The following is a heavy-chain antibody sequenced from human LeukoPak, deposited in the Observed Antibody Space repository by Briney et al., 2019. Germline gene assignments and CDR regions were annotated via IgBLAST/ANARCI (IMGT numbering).Heavy chain of an antibody. V-gene: IGHV3-74*01. CDR2: INSDGNNT. J-gene: IGHJ4*02. Sequence: GSLSLSCAASGFPFNNYWMHWVRQGPGKGLVWVSGINSDGNNTKYADSVKGRFTISRDNAKNTVYLQMNCLRVEDTAMYYCVRGEGDCTNGVCYFDYWGQGTLVTVSS. D-gene: IGHD2-8*01. CDR1: GFPFNNYW. CDR3: VRGEGDCTNGVCYFDY.